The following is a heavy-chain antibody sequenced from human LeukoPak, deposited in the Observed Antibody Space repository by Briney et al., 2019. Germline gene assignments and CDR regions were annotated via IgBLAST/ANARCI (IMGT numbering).Heavy chain of an antibody. J-gene: IGHJ4*02. CDR2: ISSSGSTI. CDR3: ARDFEATEKFDY. Sequence: PGGSLRLSCAASGFTFSDYYMSWIRQAPGKGLEWVSYISSSGSTIYCADSVKGRFTISRDNAKNSLYLQMNSLRAEDTAVYYCARDFEATEKFDYWGQGTLVTVSS. CDR1: GFTFSDYY. V-gene: IGHV3-11*01.